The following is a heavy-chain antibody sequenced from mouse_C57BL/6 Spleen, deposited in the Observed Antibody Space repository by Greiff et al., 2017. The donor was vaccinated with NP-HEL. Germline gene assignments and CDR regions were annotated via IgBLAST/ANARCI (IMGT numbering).Heavy chain of an antibody. D-gene: IGHD4-1*01. CDR3: GRLELGRGDFDY. J-gene: IGHJ2*01. CDR1: GYTFTSYW. Sequence: QVQLQQPGAELVKPGASVKMSCKASGYTFTSYWITWVKQRPGQGLEWIGDIYPGSGSTNYNEKFKGKATLTVDTSSSTAYMQLSSLTSEDSAVYYSGRLELGRGDFDYWGKGTTVTVAS. CDR2: IYPGSGST. V-gene: IGHV1-55*01.